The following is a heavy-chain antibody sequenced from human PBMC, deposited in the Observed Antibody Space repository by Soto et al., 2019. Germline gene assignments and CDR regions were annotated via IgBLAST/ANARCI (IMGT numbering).Heavy chain of an antibody. D-gene: IGHD3-16*01. J-gene: IGHJ6*02. V-gene: IGHV1-2*02. CDR1: GYTFTAYY. Sequence: QVQLVQSGAEVKEPGDSVRVSCEASGYTFTAYYIHWVRQAPGQGLEWMGWINPKFGDTTYAQDFQGRVSMTRDMSISTVYMELSRLTSDDTAIYYCARNMDYYDGPGSGNGHGFWGQGTTVTVFS. CDR2: INPKFGDT. CDR3: ARNMDYYDGPGSGNGHGF.